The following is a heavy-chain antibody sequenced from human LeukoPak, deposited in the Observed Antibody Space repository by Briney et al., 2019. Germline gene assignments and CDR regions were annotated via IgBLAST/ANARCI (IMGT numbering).Heavy chain of an antibody. J-gene: IGHJ4*02. CDR2: ISSSSSYI. D-gene: IGHD6-13*01. V-gene: IGHV3-21*01. CDR1: GFTFSSYS. Sequence: GGSLRLSCAASGFTFSSYSMNWVRQAPGKGLEWVPSISSSSSYIYYADSVKGRFTISRDNAKNSLYLQMNSLRAEDTAVYYCARDRTAAGTDYWGQGTLVTVSS. CDR3: ARDRTAAGTDY.